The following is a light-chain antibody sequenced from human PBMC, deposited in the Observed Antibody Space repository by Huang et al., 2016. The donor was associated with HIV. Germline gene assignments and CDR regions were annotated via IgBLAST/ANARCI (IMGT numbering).Light chain of an antibody. CDR3: QQFGSSPPYS. J-gene: IGKJ2*03. CDR2: RAS. CDR1: QSVNNNY. Sequence: EILLTQSPDTLSLSPGERATLSCRASQSVNNNYLAWYQQKPGQAPRLLSYRASTRATGIPDRFSVSGSGTDFTLTISRLEPDDFAVYYCQQFGSSPPYSFGQGTKLEIK. V-gene: IGKV3-20*01.